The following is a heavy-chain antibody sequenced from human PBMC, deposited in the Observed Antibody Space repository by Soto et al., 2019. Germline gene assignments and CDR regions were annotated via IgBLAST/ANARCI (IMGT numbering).Heavy chain of an antibody. CDR1: GGSISSSSYY. CDR3: ARLGHVYYYDSSGYREYFQH. V-gene: IGHV4-39*07. Sequence: SETLSLTCTVSGGSISSSSYYWGWIRQPPGKGLEWIGSIYYSGSTTYNPSLRSRVTISVDTSKNQFSLKLSSVTAADTAVYYCARLGHVYYYDSSGYREYFQHWGQGTLVTVSS. J-gene: IGHJ1*01. D-gene: IGHD3-22*01. CDR2: IYYSGST.